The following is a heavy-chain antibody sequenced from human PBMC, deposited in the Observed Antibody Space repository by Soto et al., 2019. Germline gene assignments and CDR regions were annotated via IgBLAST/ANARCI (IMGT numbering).Heavy chain of an antibody. J-gene: IGHJ5*02. CDR1: GDSVASNSAG. CDR2: TYFRSKWYN. D-gene: IGHD6-13*01. V-gene: IGHV6-1*01. CDR3: ARTPASGTLDP. Sequence: PSQTLSLTCAISGDSVASNSAGWSWIRQSPSRGLEWLGRTYFRSKWYNDYALSVKSLITINPDTSKNQFSLQLNSVTPEDPAVYYCARTPASGTLDPWGQGTLVTVSS.